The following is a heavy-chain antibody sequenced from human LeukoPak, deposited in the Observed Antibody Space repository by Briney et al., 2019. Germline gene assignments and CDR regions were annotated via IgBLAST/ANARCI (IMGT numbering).Heavy chain of an antibody. Sequence: AAVKVSCKASGYAFTGYYMHRVRQGPGQGLEWVGWINPNSGGTNYARKFQGRVTMTRDTSISTAYMELSRLRSDDTAVYYCAREGLLWFGELLSYYYYGMDVWGQGTTVTVSS. V-gene: IGHV1-2*02. CDR3: AREGLLWFGELLSYYYYGMDV. CDR1: GYAFTGYY. CDR2: INPNSGGT. J-gene: IGHJ6*02. D-gene: IGHD3-10*01.